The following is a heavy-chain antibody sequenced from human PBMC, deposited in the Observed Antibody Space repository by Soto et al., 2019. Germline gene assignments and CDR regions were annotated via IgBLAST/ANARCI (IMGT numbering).Heavy chain of an antibody. CDR2: IWYDGSNK. CDR3: ARAKGGYSYGYYFDY. D-gene: IGHD5-18*01. V-gene: IGHV3-33*08. CDR1: KFTFSSNA. Sequence: GGSLRLSCAASKFTFSSNAMSWVRQAPGKGLEWVAVIWYDGSNKYYADSVKGRFTISRDNSKNTLYLQMNSLRAEDTAVYYCARAKGGYSYGYYFDYWGQGTLVTVSS. J-gene: IGHJ4*02.